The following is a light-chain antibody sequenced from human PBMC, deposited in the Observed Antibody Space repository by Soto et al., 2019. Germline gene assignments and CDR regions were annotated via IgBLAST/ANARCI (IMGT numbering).Light chain of an antibody. CDR3: QQLNSYPRT. Sequence: DIQLTQSPSFPSASVGDRVTITCRASQGISTFLAWYQQKPGKAPKLLIYAASILQSGVPSRFRGSGSGTDFTLTISRLQPEDFATYFCQQLNSYPRTFGGGTKVYIK. J-gene: IGKJ4*01. CDR2: AAS. CDR1: QGISTF. V-gene: IGKV1-9*01.